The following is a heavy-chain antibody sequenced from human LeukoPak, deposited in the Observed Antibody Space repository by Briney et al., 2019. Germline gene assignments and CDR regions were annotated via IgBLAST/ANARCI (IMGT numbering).Heavy chain of an antibody. Sequence: GGSLRLSCAASGFTFSSYGMHWVRQAPGKGLEWVAVISYDGSNKYYADSVKGRFTISRDNSKNTLYLQMNSLRAEDTAVYYCAKDFSSGYYAYFDYWGQGTLVTVSS. CDR1: GFTFSSYG. V-gene: IGHV3-30*18. J-gene: IGHJ4*02. CDR2: ISYDGSNK. D-gene: IGHD3-3*01. CDR3: AKDFSSGYYAYFDY.